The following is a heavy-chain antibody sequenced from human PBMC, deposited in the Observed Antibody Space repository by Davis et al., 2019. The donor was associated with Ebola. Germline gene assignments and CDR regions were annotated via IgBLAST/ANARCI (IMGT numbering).Heavy chain of an antibody. J-gene: IGHJ5*02. Sequence: PSETLSLTCAVSGGSISSSNWWSWVRQPPGKGLEWIGEIYHSGSTNYNPSLKSRVTISVDKSKNQFSLKLSSVTAADTAVYYCAREEFGCSSTSCWNWFDPWGQGTLVTVSS. D-gene: IGHD2-2*01. CDR2: IYHSGST. CDR3: AREEFGCSSTSCWNWFDP. CDR1: GGSISSSNW. V-gene: IGHV4-4*02.